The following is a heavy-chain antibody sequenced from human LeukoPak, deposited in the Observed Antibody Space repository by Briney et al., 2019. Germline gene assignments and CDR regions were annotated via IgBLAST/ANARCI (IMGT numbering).Heavy chain of an antibody. Sequence: PGGSLRLSCAASGFTFSNYGMQWARQAPGKGLGWVAFIRYDGSDEHYADSVKGRFTISRDNSKNTLYLQMNSLRAEDTAVYYCAKDPERRYCTSAGCYNYFDYWAREPWSPSPQ. D-gene: IGHD2-2*01. CDR2: IRYDGSDE. J-gene: IGHJ4*02. CDR1: GFTFSNYG. V-gene: IGHV3-30*02. CDR3: AKDPERRYCTSAGCYNYFDY.